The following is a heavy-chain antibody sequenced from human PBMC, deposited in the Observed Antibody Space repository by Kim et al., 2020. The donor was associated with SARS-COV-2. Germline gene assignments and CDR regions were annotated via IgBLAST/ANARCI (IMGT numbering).Heavy chain of an antibody. Sequence: GGSLRLSCAASGFTFSHDWMTWVRQAPGKGLEWVANINQDGSESYYVDSVKGRFTISRDNAKNSLYLQMNSLRVEDTAVYYCARSVFGDNYWGQGTLVNVSS. CDR1: GFTFSHDW. CDR2: INQDGSES. J-gene: IGHJ4*02. CDR3: ARSVFGDNY. D-gene: IGHD3-10*02. V-gene: IGHV3-7*01.